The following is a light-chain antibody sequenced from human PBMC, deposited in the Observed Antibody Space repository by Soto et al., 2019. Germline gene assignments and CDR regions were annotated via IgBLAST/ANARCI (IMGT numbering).Light chain of an antibody. CDR3: QQYHTWT. Sequence: DVQMTQSPSSLSASVVNRLTITCQASQDIATYLNWYQQKPGKATNLLIYDASSLESGVPSRFSGSGSGTEFTLTISSLQPDDFATYYCQQYHTWTFGQGTKVDIK. V-gene: IGKV1-5*01. J-gene: IGKJ1*01. CDR1: QDIATY. CDR2: DAS.